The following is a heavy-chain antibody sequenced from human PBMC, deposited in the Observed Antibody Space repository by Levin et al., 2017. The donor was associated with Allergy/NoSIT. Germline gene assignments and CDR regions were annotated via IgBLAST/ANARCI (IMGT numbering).Heavy chain of an antibody. D-gene: IGHD5-12*01. CDR1: GYTFNMYG. J-gene: IGHJ4*02. CDR3: ARGQGGYESFDH. V-gene: IGHV1-18*01. CDR2: ISTDNGHR. Sequence: ASVKVSCKASGYTFNMYGINWVRQAPGQGLEWMGWISTDNGHRTYAQKVQGRVTMTTDRSTTTAYMELTSLTSDDTAMYFCARGQGGYESFDHWGQGPLVTVSS.